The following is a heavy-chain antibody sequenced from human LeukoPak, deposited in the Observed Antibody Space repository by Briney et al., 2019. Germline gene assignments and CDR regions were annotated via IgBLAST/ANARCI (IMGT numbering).Heavy chain of an antibody. CDR3: ARDGEDIAVAGTDWFDP. J-gene: IGHJ5*02. CDR1: GGSISSYY. CDR2: IYTSGST. Sequence: PSETLSLTCTVSGGSISSYYWSWIRQPAGKGLEGIGRIYTSGSTNYNPSLKSRVTMSVDTSKNQFSLKLSSVTAADTAVYYCARDGEDIAVAGTDWFDPWGQGTLVTVSS. D-gene: IGHD6-19*01. V-gene: IGHV4-4*07.